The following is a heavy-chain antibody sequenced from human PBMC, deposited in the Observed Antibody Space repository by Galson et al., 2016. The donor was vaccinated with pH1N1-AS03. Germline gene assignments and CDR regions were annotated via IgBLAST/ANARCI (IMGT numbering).Heavy chain of an antibody. D-gene: IGHD5-24*01. CDR3: ASAENGRDGYYDY. CDR1: GFTFMTYG. V-gene: IGHV3-33*01. J-gene: IGHJ4*02. Sequence: SLRLSCAASGFTFMTYGMHWVRQAPGKGLEWVAVIWYDGSNENYADSVKGRFSISRDNPKNTLYLQMSSLRAEDTAVYYCASAENGRDGYYDYWGQGTLVTVSS. CDR2: IWYDGSNE.